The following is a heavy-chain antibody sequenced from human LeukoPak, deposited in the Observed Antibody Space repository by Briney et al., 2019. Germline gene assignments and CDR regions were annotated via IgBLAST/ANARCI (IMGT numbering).Heavy chain of an antibody. CDR3: ARVRSKYSFLDAFDI. V-gene: IGHV1-2*06. Sequence: ASVKVSCKASGYTFTGYYMHWVRQAPGQGLEWMGRINPNSGGTNYAQKFQGRVTMTRDTSISTAYMELSRLRSDDTAVYYCARVRSKYSFLDAFDIWGQGTMVTVSS. CDR2: INPNSGGT. J-gene: IGHJ3*02. CDR1: GYTFTGYY. D-gene: IGHD5-18*01.